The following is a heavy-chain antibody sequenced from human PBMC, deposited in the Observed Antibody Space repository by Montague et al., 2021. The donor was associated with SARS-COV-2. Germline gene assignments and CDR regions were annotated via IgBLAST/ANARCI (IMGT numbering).Heavy chain of an antibody. V-gene: IGHV6-1*01. D-gene: IGHD2-2*03. CDR3: ARKMDSSFDV. J-gene: IGHJ3*01. Sequence: VSPGASLSSDSLSWHWIRQSPSRGLGWLASTYYRSKWYNDSAPSVSGRATVKPDTSRNQFSLHLDSVTPEDTALYFCARKMDSSFDVWGKGTTVIVSS. CDR2: TYYRSKWYN. CDR1: GASLSSDSLS.